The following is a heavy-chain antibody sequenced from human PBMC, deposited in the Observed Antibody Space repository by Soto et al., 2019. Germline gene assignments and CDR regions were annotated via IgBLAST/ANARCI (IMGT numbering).Heavy chain of an antibody. J-gene: IGHJ4*02. D-gene: IGHD6-13*01. CDR3: ARDIAGVSSSWQIFDY. V-gene: IGHV1-18*01. CDR1: GYTFTSYG. CDR2: ISAYNGNT. Sequence: QVPLVQSGAEVKKPGASVKVSCKASGYTFTSYGISWVRQAPGQGLEWMGWISAYNGNTNYAQKLQGRVTMTTDTSTSTAYMELRSLRSDDTAVYYCARDIAGVSSSWQIFDYWGQGTLVTVSS.